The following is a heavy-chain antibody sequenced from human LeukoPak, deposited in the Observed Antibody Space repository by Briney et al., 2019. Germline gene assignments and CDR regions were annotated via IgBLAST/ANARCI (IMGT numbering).Heavy chain of an antibody. V-gene: IGHV1-69*13. Sequence: SVKVSCKASGGTFSSYAISWVRQAPGQGLEWMGGIVPIFGTANYAQKFQGRVTITADESTSTAYMELSSLRSEDTAVYYCARVTTYGGKNYFDYWGQGTLVTVSS. D-gene: IGHD4-23*01. CDR3: ARVTTYGGKNYFDY. J-gene: IGHJ4*02. CDR1: GGTFSSYA. CDR2: IVPIFGTA.